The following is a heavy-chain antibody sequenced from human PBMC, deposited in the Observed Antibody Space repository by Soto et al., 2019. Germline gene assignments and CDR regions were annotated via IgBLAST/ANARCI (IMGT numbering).Heavy chain of an antibody. CDR3: AGDTGAVAGLNWYFDL. D-gene: IGHD6-19*01. J-gene: IGHJ2*01. CDR1: GFTFSNYG. Sequence: QVQLVESGGGVVQPGRSLRLSCAASGFTFSNYGMHWVRQAPGKGLQWVAVIWFDGSNKYYEDSVEGRFTISRDNSKNTLYLQMNSLRAEDTAVYYCAGDTGAVAGLNWYFDLWGRGTLVTVSS. V-gene: IGHV3-33*01. CDR2: IWFDGSNK.